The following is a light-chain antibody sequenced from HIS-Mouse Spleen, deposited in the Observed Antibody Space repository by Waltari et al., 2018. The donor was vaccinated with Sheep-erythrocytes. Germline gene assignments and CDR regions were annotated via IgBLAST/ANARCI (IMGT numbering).Light chain of an antibody. CDR1: QSISSN. Sequence: DIQMTQSPSSLSASVGDRVTITCRASQSISSNLNWYQQKPGKAPKLLIYAASSLQSGVPSRFSGSGSGTDFTLTISSLQPEDFATYYCQQSYSTPQFTFGPGTKVDIK. CDR3: QQSYSTPQFT. CDR2: AAS. J-gene: IGKJ3*01. V-gene: IGKV1-39*01.